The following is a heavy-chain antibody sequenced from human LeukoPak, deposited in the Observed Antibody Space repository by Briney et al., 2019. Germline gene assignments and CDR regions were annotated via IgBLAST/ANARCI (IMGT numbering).Heavy chain of an antibody. CDR1: GGSISRGGYY. CDR2: IYYSGST. CDR3: ARLTHWGYLNGMDV. Sequence: SETLSLTCTVSGGSISRGGYYWSWIRQHPGKGLEWIGYIYYSGSTYYNPSLKSRVTISVDTSKNQFSLKLSSVTAADTAVYYCARLTHWGYLNGMDVWGQGTTVTVSS. D-gene: IGHD7-27*01. J-gene: IGHJ6*02. V-gene: IGHV4-31*03.